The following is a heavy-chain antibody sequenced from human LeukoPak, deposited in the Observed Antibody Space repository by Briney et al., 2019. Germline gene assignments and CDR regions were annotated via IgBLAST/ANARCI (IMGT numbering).Heavy chain of an antibody. CDR1: GGSISSYY. CDR3: ARGGYSGYGVRSAFDI. Sequence: PSETLSLTCTVSGGSISSYYWSWIRQPPGKGLEWIGYIYYNGSTNYNPSLKSRVTISVDTSKNQFSLKLSSVTAADTAVYYCARGGYSGYGVRSAFDIWGQGTMVTVSS. CDR2: IYYNGST. J-gene: IGHJ3*02. D-gene: IGHD5-12*01. V-gene: IGHV4-59*01.